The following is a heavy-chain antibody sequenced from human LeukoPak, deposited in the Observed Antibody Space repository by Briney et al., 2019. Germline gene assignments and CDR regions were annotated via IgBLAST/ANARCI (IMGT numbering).Heavy chain of an antibody. D-gene: IGHD6-19*01. Sequence: PSETLSLTCTVSGGSISSSGYYWSWIRQPPGKGLEWIGEINHSGSTNYNPSLKSRVTISVDTSKNQFSLKLSSVTAADTAVYYCARVGTLSGWYYFDYWGQGTLVTVSS. CDR3: ARVGTLSGWYYFDY. V-gene: IGHV4-39*07. CDR1: GGSISSSGYY. CDR2: INHSGST. J-gene: IGHJ4*02.